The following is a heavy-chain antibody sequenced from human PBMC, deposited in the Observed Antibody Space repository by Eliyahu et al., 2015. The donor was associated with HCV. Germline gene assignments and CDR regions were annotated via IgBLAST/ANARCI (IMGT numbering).Heavy chain of an antibody. J-gene: IGHJ4*02. D-gene: IGHD6-19*01. V-gene: IGHV3-11*01. Sequence: QVQLLESGGGLVKPGGSLXLSCATSGFTSSXYHMGWISQAPGKGLEWVAYITSSSRGSSTYYADSVKGRFTVSRDNAKNSLYLQMDSLRAEDTAIYYCARDRADSSGWISFDYWGQGTLVTVSS. CDR2: ITSSSRGSST. CDR1: GFTSSXYH. CDR3: ARDRADSSGWISFDY.